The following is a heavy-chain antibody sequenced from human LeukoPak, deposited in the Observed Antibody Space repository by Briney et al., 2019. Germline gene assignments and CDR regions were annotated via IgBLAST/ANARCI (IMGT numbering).Heavy chain of an antibody. CDR1: GFTFSNAW. J-gene: IGHJ4*02. D-gene: IGHD3-3*01. CDR2: IKSKTDGGTT. CDR3: TTDPPSYYDFWSGYYGVDY. Sequence: GGSLRLSCAASGFTFSNAWMSWVRQAPGKGLEWVGRIKSKTDGGTTDYAAPVKGRFTISRDDSKNTLYLQMNSLKTEDTAVYYCTTDPPSYYDFWSGYYGVDYWGQGTLVTVSS. V-gene: IGHV3-15*01.